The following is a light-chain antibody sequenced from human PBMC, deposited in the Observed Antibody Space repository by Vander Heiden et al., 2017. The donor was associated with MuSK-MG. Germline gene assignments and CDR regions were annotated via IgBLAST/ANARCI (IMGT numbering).Light chain of an antibody. V-gene: IGKV4-1*01. CDR3: QQDDSAPWT. J-gene: IGKJ1*01. CDR1: QSVLYSSNNKNY. Sequence: ILMTQSPYSPAFALGERATINCKPSQSVLYSSNNKNYLAWYQQKPGQPPKLLIYWASTRESGVPDRFSGSESGTDFTLTISSLQAEDVAVYYCQQDDSAPWTFGQGTKVEIK. CDR2: WAS.